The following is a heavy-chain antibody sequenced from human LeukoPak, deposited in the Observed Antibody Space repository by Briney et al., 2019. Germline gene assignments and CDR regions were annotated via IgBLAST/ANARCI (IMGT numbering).Heavy chain of an antibody. J-gene: IGHJ4*02. CDR2: INHSGST. CDR1: GGSFSGYY. V-gene: IGHV4-34*01. D-gene: IGHD2-2*01. Sequence: SETLSLTCAVYGGSFSGYYWSWIRQPPGKGLEWIGEINHSGSTNYNPSLKSRVTISVDTSKNRFSLKLSSVTAADTAVYYCARGYCSSTSCRPFGYWGQGTLVTVSS. CDR3: ARGYCSSTSCRPFGY.